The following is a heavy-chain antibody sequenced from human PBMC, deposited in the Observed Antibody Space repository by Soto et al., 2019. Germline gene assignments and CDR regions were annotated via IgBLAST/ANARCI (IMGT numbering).Heavy chain of an antibody. CDR3: ARVSFRRSGYDNELFDY. J-gene: IGHJ4*02. CDR1: GYTFTSYYT. V-gene: IGHV1-69*02. D-gene: IGHD5-12*01. CDR2: IIPILGIA. Sequence: ASVKVSCKASGYTFTSYYTISWVRQAPGQGLEWMGRIIPILGIANYAQKFQGRVTITADKSTSTAYIELSSLRSEDTAVYYCARVSFRRSGYDNELFDYWGQGTLVTVSS.